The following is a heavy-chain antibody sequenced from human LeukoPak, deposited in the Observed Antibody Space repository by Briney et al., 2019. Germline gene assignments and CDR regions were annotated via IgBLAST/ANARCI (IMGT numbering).Heavy chain of an antibody. Sequence: SETLSLTCTVSGGSISSGSYYWRWIRQPAGKGLEWIGRIYTSGSTNYNPSLKSRVTISVDTSKNQFSLKLSSVTAADTAVYYCARDANTGQTYYDFWSGSIPNMDVWGKGTTVTVSS. J-gene: IGHJ6*03. V-gene: IGHV4-61*02. CDR2: IYTSGST. CDR1: GGSISSGSYY. CDR3: ARDANTGQTYYDFWSGSIPNMDV. D-gene: IGHD3-3*01.